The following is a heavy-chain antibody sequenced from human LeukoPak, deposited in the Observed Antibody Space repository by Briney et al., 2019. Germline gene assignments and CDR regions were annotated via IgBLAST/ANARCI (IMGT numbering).Heavy chain of an antibody. V-gene: IGHV4-34*12. CDR3: ARDLGHGGDSDY. J-gene: IGHJ4*02. CDR2: IIHSGTT. CDR1: GGSFSGYY. Sequence: SETLSLTCAVYGGSFSGYYWSWIRQPPGKGLEWIGNIIHSGTTNYNPSLRSRVVISVDTSKNQFSLKLTSVTAADTAVYYCARDLGHGGDSDYWGQGTLVTISS. D-gene: IGHD4-23*01.